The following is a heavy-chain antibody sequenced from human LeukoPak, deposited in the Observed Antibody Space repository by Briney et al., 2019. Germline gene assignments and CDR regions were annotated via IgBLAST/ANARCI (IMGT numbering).Heavy chain of an antibody. CDR3: ARPRKLKRDAFGI. CDR1: GGSFSGYY. Sequence: SETLSLTCAVYGGSFSGYYWSWIRQPPGKGLEWIGEINHSGSTNYNPSLKSRVTISVDTSKNQFSLKLSSVTAADTAVYYCARPRKLKRDAFGIWGQGTMVTVSS. CDR2: INHSGST. V-gene: IGHV4-34*01. J-gene: IGHJ3*02.